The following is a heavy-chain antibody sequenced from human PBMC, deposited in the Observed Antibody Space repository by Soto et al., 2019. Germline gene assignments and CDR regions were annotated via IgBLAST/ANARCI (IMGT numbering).Heavy chain of an antibody. CDR3: ARGNALDV. Sequence: PWQTLSLNCAISGDSVSIDITSWNWIRQSPSRGLEWLGRTYYRSKWFHDYAASVKSRITINPDTSKNQFSLELNSMTPEDTAVYYCARGNALDVWGQGTVVTVSS. CDR1: GDSVSIDITS. V-gene: IGHV6-1*01. D-gene: IGHD3-10*01. CDR2: TYYRSKWFH. J-gene: IGHJ3*01.